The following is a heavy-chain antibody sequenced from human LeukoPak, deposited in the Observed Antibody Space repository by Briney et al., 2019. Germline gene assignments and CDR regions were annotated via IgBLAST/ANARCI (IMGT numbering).Heavy chain of an antibody. D-gene: IGHD1-26*01. Sequence: PGGSLRLSCAASGFTFSSYSMNWVRQAPGKGLEWVSSISSSSSYIYYADSVKGRFTISRDNAKNSLYLQMNSLRAEDTTVYYCARGRGARYSGSRPHYYYYGMDVWGQGTTVTVSS. CDR1: GFTFSSYS. CDR2: ISSSSSYI. V-gene: IGHV3-21*01. J-gene: IGHJ6*02. CDR3: ARGRGARYSGSRPHYYYYGMDV.